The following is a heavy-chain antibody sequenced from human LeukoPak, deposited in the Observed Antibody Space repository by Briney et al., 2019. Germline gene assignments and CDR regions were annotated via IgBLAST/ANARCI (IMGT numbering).Heavy chain of an antibody. V-gene: IGHV3-30*04. CDR1: GFTFSSYA. CDR2: ISYDGSNG. CDR3: ATQQLWLEVDY. D-gene: IGHD5-18*01. Sequence: PGRSLRLSCAASGFTFSSYAMHWVRQAPGRGLEWVTVISYDGSNGYYADSVKGRFTISRDNSKNTLYLQMNSLRAEDTAVYYCATQQLWLEVDYWGQGTLVTVSS. J-gene: IGHJ4*02.